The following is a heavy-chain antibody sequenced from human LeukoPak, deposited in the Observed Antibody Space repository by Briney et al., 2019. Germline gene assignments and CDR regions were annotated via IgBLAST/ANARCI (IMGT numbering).Heavy chain of an antibody. CDR1: GFTFSDYY. V-gene: IGHV3-11*01. CDR2: ISSSGSTI. Sequence: GGSLRLSCAASGFTFSDYYMSWIRQAPGKGLEWVSYISSSGSTIYYADSVKGRFTISRDNAKNSLYLQMNSLRAEDTAVYYCARDPSGLVPLLYFDYWGLGTLVTVSS. D-gene: IGHD3-10*01. J-gene: IGHJ4*02. CDR3: ARDPSGLVPLLYFDY.